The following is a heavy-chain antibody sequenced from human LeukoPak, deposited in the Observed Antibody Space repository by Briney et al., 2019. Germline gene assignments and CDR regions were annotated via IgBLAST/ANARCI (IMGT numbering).Heavy chain of an antibody. CDR1: GYIFTSYW. D-gene: IGHD3-22*01. Sequence: GESLKTSCKGSGYIFTSYWIGWVRQMPGKGLEWMGIIYPGDSDTIYSPSFQGQVTISADKSISTAYLQWSSLKASDTAMYYCARSYYYASSGYYGTKNCFDPWGEGTLVTVSS. CDR3: ARSYYYASSGYYGTKNCFDP. CDR2: IYPGDSDT. J-gene: IGHJ5*02. V-gene: IGHV5-51*01.